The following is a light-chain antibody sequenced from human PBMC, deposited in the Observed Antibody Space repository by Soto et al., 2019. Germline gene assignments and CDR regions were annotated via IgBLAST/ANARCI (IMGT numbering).Light chain of an antibody. CDR1: QSVTSNY. V-gene: IGKV3-20*01. CDR2: DAS. CDR3: HQYSSPYT. J-gene: IGKJ2*01. Sequence: EIVLTQSPGTLSLSPGERATLSCRDSQSVTSNYLAWYQQRPGQAPRLLIYDASNRVTGIPDRFSGSGSGTDFTLAISRLEPEDFAVYYCHQYSSPYTFGQGTKVEIK.